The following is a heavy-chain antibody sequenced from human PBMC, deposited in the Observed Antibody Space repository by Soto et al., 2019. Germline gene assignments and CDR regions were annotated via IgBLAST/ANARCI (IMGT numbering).Heavy chain of an antibody. Sequence: EVQLLESGGGLVQPGGCLRLSCAASGFAFSNYAMSWVRQAPGKGLEWVSAISSNGDTTFYADSVRGRFTISRDNSKDTLYLQMSSLRAEDTAVYYCANSFSPSSRNRLSHFDHWGQGSLVTVSS. CDR1: GFAFSNYA. V-gene: IGHV3-23*01. CDR2: ISSNGDTT. D-gene: IGHD6-13*01. J-gene: IGHJ4*02. CDR3: ANSFSPSSRNRLSHFDH.